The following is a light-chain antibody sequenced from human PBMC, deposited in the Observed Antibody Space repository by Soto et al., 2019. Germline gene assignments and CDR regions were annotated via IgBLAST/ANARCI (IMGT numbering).Light chain of an antibody. V-gene: IGKV3-15*01. Sequence: IVMTQSPATLSVSPGERATLSCRASQSISNNLAWYQQKPGQAPRLLIFGASTRATGIPARFSGGGSGTEFTVTISTLQSEDFAVYYCQQYNNWPMTFGQGTKVDSK. CDR3: QQYNNWPMT. J-gene: IGKJ1*01. CDR2: GAS. CDR1: QSISNN.